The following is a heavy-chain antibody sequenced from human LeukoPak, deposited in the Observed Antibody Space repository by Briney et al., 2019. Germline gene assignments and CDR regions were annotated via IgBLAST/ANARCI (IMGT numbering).Heavy chain of an antibody. CDR3: ASGKGYSSGWYDYFDY. D-gene: IGHD6-19*01. CDR2: INPKSGDT. J-gene: IGHJ4*02. CDR1: GYTFTDYY. V-gene: IGHV1-2*04. Sequence: ASVKVSCKASGYTFTDYYMHWVRQAPGQGLEWMGWINPKSGDTKYAQESQGWVTMTRDTSISTAYIELSRSRSDDTAMYYCASGKGYSSGWYDYFDYWGQGTLVTVSS.